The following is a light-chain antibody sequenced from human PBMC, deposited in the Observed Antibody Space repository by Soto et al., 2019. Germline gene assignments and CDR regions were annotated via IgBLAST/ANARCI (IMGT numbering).Light chain of an antibody. J-gene: IGKJ4*01. CDR2: GAS. CDR3: QQYNNWPPLT. V-gene: IGKV3-15*01. Sequence: EIVMTQSPATLSVSPGERATLSCRASQSVSSNLAWYQQKPGQAPRRLIYGASTRATGIPARFSGSGSGTEFTLTISSLQSEDCAVYYWQQYNNWPPLTFGGGTKVEIK. CDR1: QSVSSN.